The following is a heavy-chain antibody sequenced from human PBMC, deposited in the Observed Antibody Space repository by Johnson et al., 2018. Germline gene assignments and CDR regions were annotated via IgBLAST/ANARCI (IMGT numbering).Heavy chain of an antibody. D-gene: IGHD1-20*01. V-gene: IGHV3-23*04. J-gene: IGHJ6*03. CDR3: AKYHRGITGTGFYYYYYMDV. Sequence: VQLVESGGGLVQPGGSLRLSCAASGFTFSRYAMSWVRQAPGKGLEWVSAISGSGGSTYYADSVKGRVTISREHSKNTLYRQMKSLRAEDTAVYYCAKYHRGITGTGFYYYYYMDVWGKGTTVTVSS. CDR2: ISGSGGST. CDR1: GFTFSRYA.